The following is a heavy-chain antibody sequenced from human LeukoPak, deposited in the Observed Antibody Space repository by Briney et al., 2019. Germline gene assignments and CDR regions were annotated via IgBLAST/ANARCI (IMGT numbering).Heavy chain of an antibody. J-gene: IGHJ4*02. CDR2: IWYDGSNK. CDR3: ARMSEI. CDR1: GFTFSSHG. Sequence: GGSLRLSCAASGFTFSSHGMHWVRQAPGKGLEWVAVIWYDGSNKYYVDSVKGRFTISRDNSKNMLYLQMNSLRVEDTAIYYCARMSEIWGQGTLVTVSS. V-gene: IGHV3-33*08.